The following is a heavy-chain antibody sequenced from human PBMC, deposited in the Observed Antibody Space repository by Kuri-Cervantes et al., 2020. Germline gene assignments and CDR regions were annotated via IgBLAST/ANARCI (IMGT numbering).Heavy chain of an antibody. J-gene: IGHJ6*02. CDR3: AKDAGAWFGELPLYYYYYGMDV. Sequence: GESLKISCAASGFTFSSYDMHWVRQATGKGLEWVSAIGTAGDTYYPGSVKGRFTISRENAKNSLYLQMNSLRAEDTAVYYCAKDAGAWFGELPLYYYYYGMDVWGQGTTVTVSS. CDR1: GFTFSSYD. CDR2: IGTAGDT. D-gene: IGHD3-10*01. V-gene: IGHV3-13*01.